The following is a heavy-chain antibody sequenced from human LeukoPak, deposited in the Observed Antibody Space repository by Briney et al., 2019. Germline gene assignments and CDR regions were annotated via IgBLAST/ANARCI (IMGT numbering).Heavy chain of an antibody. CDR1: GFTFSSYS. D-gene: IGHD3-22*01. J-gene: IGHJ4*02. CDR3: ARVPYYYDSSGPDWYFDY. V-gene: IGHV3-21*01. CDR2: ISSSSSYI. Sequence: GGSLRLSCAASGFTFSSYSMNWVRQAPGKGLEWVPSISSSSSYIYYADSVKGRFTISRDNAKNSLYLQMNSLRAEDTAVYYCARVPYYYDSSGPDWYFDYWGQGTLVTVSS.